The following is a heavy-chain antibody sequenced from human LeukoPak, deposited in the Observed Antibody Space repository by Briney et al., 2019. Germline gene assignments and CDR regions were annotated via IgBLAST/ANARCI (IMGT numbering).Heavy chain of an antibody. Sequence: PSETLSLTCAVYGGSFSGYYWSWIRQPPGKGLEWIGEINHSGSTNYNPSLKSRVTISVDTSKNQFSLKLSSVTAADTAVYYCARGPDYYDSSDGMDVWRQGTTVTVSS. V-gene: IGHV4-34*01. CDR1: GGSFSGYY. D-gene: IGHD3-22*01. J-gene: IGHJ6*02. CDR3: ARGPDYYDSSDGMDV. CDR2: INHSGST.